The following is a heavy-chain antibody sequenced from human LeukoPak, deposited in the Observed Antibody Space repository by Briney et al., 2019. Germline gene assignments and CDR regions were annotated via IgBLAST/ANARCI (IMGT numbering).Heavy chain of an antibody. CDR3: AKSKDYFDSSGFYFDY. Sequence: GGSLRLSCAASGFTFSDYNMNWVRQAPGKGLEWVSSFNGRGDGTYYADSVKGRFTISRDNSKNTLYLQMNSLRAEDTAVYYCAKSKDYFDSSGFYFDYWGQGTLVTVSS. CDR2: FNGRGDGT. CDR1: GFTFSDYN. V-gene: IGHV3-23*01. D-gene: IGHD3-22*01. J-gene: IGHJ4*02.